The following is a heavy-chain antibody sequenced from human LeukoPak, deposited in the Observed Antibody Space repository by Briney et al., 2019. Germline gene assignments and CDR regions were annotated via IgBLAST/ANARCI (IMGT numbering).Heavy chain of an antibody. Sequence: GGSLRLSCAASGFTVSSNYMSWVRQAPGKGLEWVSVIYSGGSTYYADSVKGRFTISRDNSKNTLYLQMNSLRAEDTAVYYCARGTYCYDSSRAFDIWGQGTMVTVSS. CDR2: IYSGGST. J-gene: IGHJ3*02. CDR1: GFTVSSNY. V-gene: IGHV3-53*01. D-gene: IGHD3-22*01. CDR3: ARGTYCYDSSRAFDI.